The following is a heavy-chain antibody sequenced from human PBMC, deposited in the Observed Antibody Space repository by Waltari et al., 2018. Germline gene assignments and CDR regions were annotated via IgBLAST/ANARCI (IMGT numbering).Heavy chain of an antibody. CDR1: GYTFTSYD. CDR3: ARALAYRRNWNPGGGYAFDI. Sequence: QVQLVQSGAEVKKPGASVKVSCKASGYTFTSYDINWVRQATGQGLEWMGWMNPNSGNTGYAQKFQGRVTMTRNTSISTAYMELSSLRSEDTAVYYCARALAYRRNWNPGGGYAFDIWGQGTMVTVSS. J-gene: IGHJ3*02. V-gene: IGHV1-8*01. D-gene: IGHD1-20*01. CDR2: MNPNSGNT.